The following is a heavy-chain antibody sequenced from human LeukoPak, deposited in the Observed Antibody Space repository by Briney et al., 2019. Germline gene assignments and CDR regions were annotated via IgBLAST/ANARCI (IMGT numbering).Heavy chain of an antibody. V-gene: IGHV3-33*01. Sequence: GGSLRLSCAASGFTFSSYGMHWVRQAPGEGLEWVAVIWYDGSNKYYADSVKGRFTISRDNSKNTLYLQMNSLRAEDTAVYYCARDLYYDFWNGYYLAYGMDVWGQGTTVTVSS. D-gene: IGHD3-3*01. CDR2: IWYDGSNK. CDR3: ARDLYYDFWNGYYLAYGMDV. J-gene: IGHJ6*02. CDR1: GFTFSSYG.